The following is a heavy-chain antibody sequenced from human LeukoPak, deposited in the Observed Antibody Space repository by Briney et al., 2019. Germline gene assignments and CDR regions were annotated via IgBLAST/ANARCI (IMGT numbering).Heavy chain of an antibody. Sequence: GGSLRLSCAASGFILCRYWMIWVRQAPGKGLECVANIKQDGSEKYYVDSVKGRFTISRDNAKNSLYLQMNSLRAEDTAVYYCAREDGYSFRFTYYYYGMDVWGQGTTVTVSS. CDR1: GFILCRYW. J-gene: IGHJ6*02. CDR3: AREDGYSFRFTYYYYGMDV. V-gene: IGHV3-7*01. D-gene: IGHD5-18*01. CDR2: IKQDGSEK.